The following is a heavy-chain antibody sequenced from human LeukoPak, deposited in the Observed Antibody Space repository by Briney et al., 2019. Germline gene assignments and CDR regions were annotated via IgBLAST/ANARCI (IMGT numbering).Heavy chain of an antibody. CDR1: GFTFSRYW. J-gene: IGHJ4*02. CDR3: ARLYCSGGSCCSITAFDY. CDR2: IKQDGSEK. V-gene: IGHV3-7*01. D-gene: IGHD2-15*01. Sequence: GGPLRLSCAASGFTFSRYWMSWVRQAPGKGLEWVANIKQDGSEKYYVDSVKGRFTISRDNAKNSLYLQMNTLRAEDTAVYYCARLYCSGGSCCSITAFDYWGQGTLVTVSS.